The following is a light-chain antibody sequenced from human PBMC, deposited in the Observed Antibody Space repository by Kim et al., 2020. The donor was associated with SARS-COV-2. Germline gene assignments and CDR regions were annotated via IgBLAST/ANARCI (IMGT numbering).Light chain of an antibody. J-gene: IGKJ5*01. Sequence: AAVGDRDTITSRASRSIYSYLTWYHQNPGNVPKILIYKASTLESGVPSRFSGSETRTEFTLTISSLQPNDFATYYCQQFCTYPITFGQGTRLEIK. V-gene: IGKV1-5*03. CDR1: RSIYSY. CDR2: KAS. CDR3: QQFCTYPIT.